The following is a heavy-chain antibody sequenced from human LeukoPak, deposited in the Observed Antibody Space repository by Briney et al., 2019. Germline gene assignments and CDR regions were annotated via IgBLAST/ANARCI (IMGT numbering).Heavy chain of an antibody. Sequence: SETLSLTCTVSGGSISSSSYYWGWIRQPPGKGLEWIVSIYYSGSTYYNPSLKSRVTISVDTSKNQFSLKLSSVTAADTAVYYCARHGGFGVVIEEWFDPWGQGTLVTVSS. D-gene: IGHD3-3*01. CDR2: IYYSGST. CDR3: ARHGGFGVVIEEWFDP. CDR1: GGSISSSSYY. J-gene: IGHJ5*02. V-gene: IGHV4-39*01.